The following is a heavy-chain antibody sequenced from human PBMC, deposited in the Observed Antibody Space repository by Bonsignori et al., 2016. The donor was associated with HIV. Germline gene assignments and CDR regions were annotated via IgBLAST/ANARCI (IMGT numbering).Heavy chain of an antibody. D-gene: IGHD1-7*01. V-gene: IGHV3-7*03. J-gene: IGHJ4*02. Sequence: GESLKISCAASGFTFSSYWMSWVRQAPGKGLEWVANIKQDGSEKYYVGSVKGRFTISRDNAKNSLYLQMNSLRADDTAVYYCAREVWNYVRYFDYWGQGTLVTVSS. CDR1: GFTFSSYW. CDR3: AREVWNYVRYFDY. CDR2: IKQDGSEK.